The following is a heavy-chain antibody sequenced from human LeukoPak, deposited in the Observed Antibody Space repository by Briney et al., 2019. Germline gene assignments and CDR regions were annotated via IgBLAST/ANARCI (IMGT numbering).Heavy chain of an antibody. CDR3: AKDPGYSTCHTGMDY. J-gene: IGHJ4*02. CDR2: IWYDGSNK. Sequence: GGSLRLSCAASGFTFSSYGMHWVRQAPGKGLEWVAVIWYDGSNKYYADSVKGRFTISRDNSKNTLYLQMNSLRAEDTAVYYCAKDPGYSTCHTGMDYWGQGTLVTVSS. V-gene: IGHV3-33*06. CDR1: GFTFSSYG. D-gene: IGHD2-2*02.